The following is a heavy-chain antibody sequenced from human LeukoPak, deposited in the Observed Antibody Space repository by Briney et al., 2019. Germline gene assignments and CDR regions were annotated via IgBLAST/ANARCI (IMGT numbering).Heavy chain of an antibody. Sequence: GGSLRLSCAASGFTFSSYSMNWVRQAPGKGLEWVSSISSSSSYIYYADSVKGRFTISRDNAKNSLYLQMNSLRAEDTAVYYCARDGAKPPPYYYGMDVWGQGTTVTVSS. CDR3: ARDGAKPPPYYYGMDV. D-gene: IGHD4/OR15-4a*01. V-gene: IGHV3-21*01. J-gene: IGHJ6*02. CDR1: GFTFSSYS. CDR2: ISSSSSYI.